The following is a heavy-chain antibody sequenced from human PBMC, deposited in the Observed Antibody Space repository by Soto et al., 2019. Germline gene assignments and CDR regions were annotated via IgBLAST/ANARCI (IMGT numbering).Heavy chain of an antibody. V-gene: IGHV4-39*02. CDR1: GGYISSSSYF. CDR3: SRRAPEGFDP. CDR2: IDFRGTT. Sequence: SETLSLTCTVTGGYISSSSYFWAWIRRPPGKGLEWIGGIDFRGTTYTNPSLESRGTISVDTSKNHFSLELDSVTAADTALYYCSRRAPEGFDPWGRGTLVTVSS. J-gene: IGHJ5*02.